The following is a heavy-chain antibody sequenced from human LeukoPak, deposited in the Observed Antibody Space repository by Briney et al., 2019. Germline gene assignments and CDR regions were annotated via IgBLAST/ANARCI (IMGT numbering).Heavy chain of an antibody. Sequence: GGSLRLSCAASGFTFSSYDMNWLRQAPGKGLEWVSYISTSGSTIYYADSVKGRFTISRDNAKNSLYLQMNSLRAEDTAVYYCARVVGSGWYVGGYYFDFWGQGTLVTVSS. V-gene: IGHV3-48*03. CDR3: ARVVGSGWYVGGYYFDF. CDR1: GFTFSSYD. D-gene: IGHD6-19*01. J-gene: IGHJ4*02. CDR2: ISTSGSTI.